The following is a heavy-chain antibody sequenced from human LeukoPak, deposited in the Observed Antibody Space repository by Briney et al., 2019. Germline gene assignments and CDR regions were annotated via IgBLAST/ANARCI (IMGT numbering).Heavy chain of an antibody. Sequence: GASVKVSCKASGYTFTGYYMHWVRQAPGQGLAWMGWINPNSGGTNYAQKFQGRVTMTRDTSISTAYMELSRLRSDDTAVYYCATSGITMIVVELDYWGQGTLVTVSS. J-gene: IGHJ4*02. CDR2: INPNSGGT. D-gene: IGHD3-22*01. CDR3: ATSGITMIVVELDY. CDR1: GYTFTGYY. V-gene: IGHV1-2*02.